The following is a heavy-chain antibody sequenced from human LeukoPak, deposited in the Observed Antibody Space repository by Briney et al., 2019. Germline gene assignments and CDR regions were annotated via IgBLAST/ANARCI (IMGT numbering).Heavy chain of an antibody. V-gene: IGHV4-39*07. CDR2: IYYSGST. Sequence: SETLSLTCTVSGGSISSSSYYWGWIRRPPGKGLEWIGSIYYSGSTYYNPSLKSRVTISVDTSKNQFSLKLSSVTAADTAVYYCARELLRYFDWTLGTFDYWGQGTLVTVSS. CDR3: ARELLRYFDWTLGTFDY. CDR1: GGSISSSSYY. D-gene: IGHD3-9*01. J-gene: IGHJ4*02.